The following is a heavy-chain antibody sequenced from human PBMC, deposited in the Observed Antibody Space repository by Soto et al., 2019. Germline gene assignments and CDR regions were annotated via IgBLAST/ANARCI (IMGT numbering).Heavy chain of an antibody. CDR2: TYYRSKWYN. CDR1: GDSVSSNSAA. J-gene: IGHJ4*02. Sequence: LTLSLTCAISGDSVSSNSAAWNWIRQSPSRGLEWLGRTYYRSKWYNDYAVSVKSRITINPDTSKNQFSLQLNSVTPEDTAVYYCARGRPGYSSGWYAAGEHEYWGQGSLDTVSS. V-gene: IGHV6-1*01. CDR3: ARGRPGYSSGWYAAGEHEY. D-gene: IGHD6-19*01.